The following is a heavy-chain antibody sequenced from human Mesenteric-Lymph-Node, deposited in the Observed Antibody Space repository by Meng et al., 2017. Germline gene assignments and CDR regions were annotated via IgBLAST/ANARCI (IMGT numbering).Heavy chain of an antibody. V-gene: IGHV4-31*03. CDR1: GGSISSGGYY. CDR3: ARSPGIVVVPAARLYYAFDI. J-gene: IGHJ3*02. Sequence: LRLSCTVSGGSISSGGYYWSWIRQHPGKGLEWIGYIYYSGSTYYNPSLKSRVTISVDTSKNQFSLKLSSVTAADTAVYYCARSPGIVVVPAARLYYAFDIWGQGTMVTVSS. D-gene: IGHD2-2*01. CDR2: IYYSGST.